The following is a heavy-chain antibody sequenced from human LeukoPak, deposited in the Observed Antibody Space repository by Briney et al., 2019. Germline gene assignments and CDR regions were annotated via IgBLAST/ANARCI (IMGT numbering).Heavy chain of an antibody. CDR1: GGSISGNY. CDR2: IYYSGSS. J-gene: IGHJ6*02. Sequence: SETLSLTCTVSGGSISGNYWSWFRQPPGKGLEWIGYIYYSGSSNYNPSLKSRVTISVDTSKNQFSLKLTSVTAADTAVYYCARDRIYYGMDVWGQGTTVTVSS. D-gene: IGHD2/OR15-2a*01. V-gene: IGHV4-59*01. CDR3: ARDRIYYGMDV.